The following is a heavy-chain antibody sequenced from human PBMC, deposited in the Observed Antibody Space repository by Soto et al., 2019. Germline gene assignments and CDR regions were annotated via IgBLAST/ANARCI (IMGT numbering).Heavy chain of an antibody. J-gene: IGHJ4*02. CDR2: ISAYNGNT. CDR3: ARGDNYGDYGEIYFDY. CDR1: GYTFTSYG. Sequence: QVQLVQSGAEVKKPGASVKVSCKASGYTFTSYGISWVRQAPGQGLEWMGWISAYNGNTNYAQKLQGRVTMTTDTSTRNDYMELRRLRSDGSAVYYSARGDNYGDYGEIYFDYWGQGTLLLVSS. D-gene: IGHD4-17*01. V-gene: IGHV1-18*01.